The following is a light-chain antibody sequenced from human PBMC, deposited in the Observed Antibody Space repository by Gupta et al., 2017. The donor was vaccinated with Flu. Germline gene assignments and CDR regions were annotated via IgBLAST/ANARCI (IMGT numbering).Light chain of an antibody. V-gene: IGLV3-21*02. CDR1: NIGRKS. J-gene: IGLJ3*02. CDR3: QLWDSTFDHQGV. CDR2: DDS. Sequence: SYVLTQHPSVPVAPGQTARITCEENNIGRKSVHWYQQKPGQAPVVVVFDDSDRPSGIPERFSGSNSGNTATLTISSVEAGDEADYYCQLWDSTFDHQGVFGGGTKLTVL.